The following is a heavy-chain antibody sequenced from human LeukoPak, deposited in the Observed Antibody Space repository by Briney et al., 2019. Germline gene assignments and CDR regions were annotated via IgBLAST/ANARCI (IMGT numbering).Heavy chain of an antibody. CDR1: GGSISSGSYY. J-gene: IGHJ4*02. CDR2: IYTSGST. Sequence: SETLSLTCTVSGGSISSGSYYWSWIRQPAGKGLEWIGRIYTSGSTNYNPSLKSRVTMSVDTSKNQFSLKLSSVTAADTAVYYCARESGYYGSGSYYAIDYWGQGTLVTVSS. D-gene: IGHD3-10*01. V-gene: IGHV4-61*02. CDR3: ARESGYYGSGSYYAIDY.